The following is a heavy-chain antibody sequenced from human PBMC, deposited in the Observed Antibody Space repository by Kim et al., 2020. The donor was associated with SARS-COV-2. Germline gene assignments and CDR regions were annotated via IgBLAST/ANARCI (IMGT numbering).Heavy chain of an antibody. Sequence: GESLKISCKGSGYSFTSYWIGWVRQMPGKGLEWMGIIYPGDSDTRYSPSFQGQVTISADKSISTAYLQWSSLKASDTAMYYCAREKSHSGGYYVLEYYFDYWGPGTLVTVSS. CDR3: AREKSHSGGYYVLEYYFDY. CDR1: GYSFTSYW. V-gene: IGHV5-51*01. CDR2: IYPGDSDT. J-gene: IGHJ4*01. D-gene: IGHD1-26*01.